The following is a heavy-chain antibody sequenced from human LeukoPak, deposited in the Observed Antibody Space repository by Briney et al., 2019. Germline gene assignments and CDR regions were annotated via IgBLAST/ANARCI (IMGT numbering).Heavy chain of an antibody. Sequence: SETLSLTCTVSGGSISSYYWSWIRQPPGKGLEWIGYIYYSGSTNYNPSLKSRVTISVDTSKNQFSLKLSSVTAADTAVYYCARAAIYCDYAVRAFDIWGQGTMVTVSS. CDR2: IYYSGST. V-gene: IGHV4-59*01. CDR3: ARAAIYCDYAVRAFDI. CDR1: GGSISSYY. D-gene: IGHD4-17*01. J-gene: IGHJ3*02.